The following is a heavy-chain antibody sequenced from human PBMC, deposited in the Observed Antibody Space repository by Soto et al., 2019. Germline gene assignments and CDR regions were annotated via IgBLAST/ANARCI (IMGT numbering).Heavy chain of an antibody. Sequence: GGSLRLSCAASGFTFSSYWMHWVRQAPGKGLVWVSRINSDGSSTSYADSVKGRFTISRDNAKNKLYLQMNSLRAEDTAVYYCARGRAFGDHQGGYAFDIWGQGTMVTGS. CDR3: ARGRAFGDHQGGYAFDI. V-gene: IGHV3-74*01. CDR1: GFTFSSYW. CDR2: INSDGSST. D-gene: IGHD3-16*01. J-gene: IGHJ3*02.